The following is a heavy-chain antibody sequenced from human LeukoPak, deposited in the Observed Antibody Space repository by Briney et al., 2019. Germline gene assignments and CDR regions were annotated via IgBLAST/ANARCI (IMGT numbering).Heavy chain of an antibody. CDR1: GGSISSYY. Sequence: SETLSLTCSVSGGSISSYYGSWIRQPPGMGLEWIGYIFYSGTTNYNPSLKSRVTISVDTSKNQFSLRLTSVTAADTAVYYCARGVGGAAQGFDYWGQGTLVTVSS. D-gene: IGHD2-21*01. V-gene: IGHV4-59*03. CDR2: IFYSGTT. J-gene: IGHJ4*02. CDR3: ARGVGGAAQGFDY.